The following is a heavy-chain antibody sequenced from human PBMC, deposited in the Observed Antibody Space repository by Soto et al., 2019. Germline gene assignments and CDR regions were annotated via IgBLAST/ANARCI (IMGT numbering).Heavy chain of an antibody. J-gene: IGHJ4*02. D-gene: IGHD6-13*01. Sequence: GGSLRLSCAASRVTFKLYTMHWVRQAPGKGLEWVSFCTPSSSSISYADSVEGRFTISRDNARNSLYLQIHNLRAEDTAVSYCARDAASSLDHWGQGTLVTVSS. CDR2: CTPSSSSI. V-gene: IGHV3-21*01. CDR1: RVTFKLYT. CDR3: ARDAASSLDH.